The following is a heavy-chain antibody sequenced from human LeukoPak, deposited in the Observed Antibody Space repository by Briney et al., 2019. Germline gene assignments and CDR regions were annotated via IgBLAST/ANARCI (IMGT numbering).Heavy chain of an antibody. V-gene: IGHV4-30-4*01. J-gene: IGHJ5*02. Sequence: SETLSLTCTVSGGSISSGDYYWSWIRQPPGKGLEWIGYIYYSGSTYYNPSLKSRVTISVDTSKNQFSLKLSSVTAADTAVYYCARVLGLWFGERRNWFDPWGQGTLVTVSS. D-gene: IGHD3-10*01. CDR3: ARVLGLWFGERRNWFDP. CDR1: GGSISSGDYY. CDR2: IYYSGST.